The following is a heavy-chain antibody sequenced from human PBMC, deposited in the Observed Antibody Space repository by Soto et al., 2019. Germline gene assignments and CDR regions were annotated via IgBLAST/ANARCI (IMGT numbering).Heavy chain of an antibody. CDR2: IYSGETT. CDR3: TRDGRGLGRLSLFEY. J-gene: IGHJ4*02. CDR1: GFNVNSDY. D-gene: IGHD2-21*02. V-gene: IGHV3-53*01. Sequence: QPGGSLRLSXAASGFNVNSDYMNWVRQTPGKGLEWVASIYSGETTYYADSVRGRFTISSDKSKNTLYFQLSSLRIEDTAVYYCTRDGRGLGRLSLFEYWGQGVLVTVSS.